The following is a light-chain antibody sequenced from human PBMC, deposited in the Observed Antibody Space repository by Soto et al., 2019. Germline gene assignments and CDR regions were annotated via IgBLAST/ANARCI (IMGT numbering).Light chain of an antibody. CDR2: GAS. V-gene: IGKV3-20*01. Sequence: EIVLTQSPGTLSLSPGERATLSCRASQSVSSSYLAWYQQKPGQAPRLLIYGASSRATGIPDRFSGSGSGTDFTLTISRLEPEDFAVYYCQQYDSSPLTFGGGTNVEI. CDR3: QQYDSSPLT. CDR1: QSVSSSY. J-gene: IGKJ4*01.